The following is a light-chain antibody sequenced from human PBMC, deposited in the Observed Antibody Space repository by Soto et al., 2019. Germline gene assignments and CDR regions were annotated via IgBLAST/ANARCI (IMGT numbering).Light chain of an antibody. Sequence: EIVLTQSPGTLSLSPGERATLSCRASQSVSSSYLAWYQQKPGQAPRLLIYDASIRATGIPDRFSGSGSGTGFTLTISRLEPEDFAVFYCQQYGSSPFTFGQGTKLEIK. CDR1: QSVSSSY. J-gene: IGKJ2*01. V-gene: IGKV3-20*01. CDR2: DAS. CDR3: QQYGSSPFT.